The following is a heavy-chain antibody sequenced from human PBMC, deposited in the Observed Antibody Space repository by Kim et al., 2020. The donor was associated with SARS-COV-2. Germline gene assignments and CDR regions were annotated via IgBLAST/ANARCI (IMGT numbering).Heavy chain of an antibody. CDR1: GFTFSRYG. J-gene: IGHJ4*02. D-gene: IGHD1-20*01. V-gene: IGHV3-33*01. CDR2: IWYDGSNK. CDR3: ARDYNSYFDY. Sequence: GGSLRLSCAASGFTFSRYGMHWVRQAPGKGLEWVAVIWYDGSNKYYADSVKGRFTISRDNSKNTLDLQMNSLRAEDTAVYYCARDYNSYFDYWGQGTLVTVSS.